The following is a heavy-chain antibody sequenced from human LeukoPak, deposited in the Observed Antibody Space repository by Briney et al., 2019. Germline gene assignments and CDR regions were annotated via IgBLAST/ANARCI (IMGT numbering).Heavy chain of an antibody. V-gene: IGHV3-48*03. CDR1: GFTFSSYE. D-gene: IGHD3-22*01. J-gene: IGHJ4*02. CDR2: ISSSGSTI. CDR3: AKDHYYDSSGYSEY. Sequence: PGGSLRLSCAASGFTFSSYEMNWVRQAPGKGLEWVSYISSSGSTIYYADSVKGRFTISRDNAKNSLYLQMNSLRAEDTALYYCAKDHYYDSSGYSEYWGQGTLVTVSS.